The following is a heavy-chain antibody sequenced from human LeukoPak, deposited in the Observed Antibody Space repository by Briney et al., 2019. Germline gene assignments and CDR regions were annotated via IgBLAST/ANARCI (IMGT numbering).Heavy chain of an antibody. CDR3: TADLGTTSLQDYYYYMDV. CDR1: GFTFSSYA. Sequence: PGGSLRLSCAASGFTFSSYAMSWVRQAPGKGLEWVGRIKSKTDGATTDYTAPVKGRFTISRDDSKNTLYLQMNSLKTEDTAVYYCTADLGTTSLQDYYYYMDVWGDGTTVTVSS. D-gene: IGHD1-7*01. V-gene: IGHV3-15*01. CDR2: IKSKTDGATT. J-gene: IGHJ6*03.